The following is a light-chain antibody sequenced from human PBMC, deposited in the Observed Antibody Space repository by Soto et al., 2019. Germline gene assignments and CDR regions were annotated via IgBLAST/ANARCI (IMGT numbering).Light chain of an antibody. V-gene: IGLV2-8*01. J-gene: IGLJ2*01. CDR2: EVS. CDR3: SSYAGSNDVI. Sequence: QSALTQPPSASGSPGQSGTISCTGTSSDVGGYKYVSWYQQHPGKAPKLMIYEVSKRPSGVPDRFSGSKSGNTASLTVSGLQAEYEADYYCSSYAGSNDVIFGGGTKLTVL. CDR1: SSDVGGYKY.